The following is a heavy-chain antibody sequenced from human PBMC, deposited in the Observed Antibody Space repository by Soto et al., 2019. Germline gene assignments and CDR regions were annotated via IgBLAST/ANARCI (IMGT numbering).Heavy chain of an antibody. J-gene: IGHJ3*02. CDR2: IYYSGST. D-gene: IGHD3-22*01. V-gene: IGHV4-31*03. CDR1: GGSISSGGYY. CDR3: ARDPRSGYDSSGYYYPGAFDI. Sequence: QVQLQESGPGLVKPSQTLSLTCTVSGGSISSGGYYWSWIRQHPGKGLEWIGYIYYSGSTYYNPSPKSRVTISVDTSKNQFSLKLSSVTAADTAVYYCARDPRSGYDSSGYYYPGAFDIWGQGTMVTVSS.